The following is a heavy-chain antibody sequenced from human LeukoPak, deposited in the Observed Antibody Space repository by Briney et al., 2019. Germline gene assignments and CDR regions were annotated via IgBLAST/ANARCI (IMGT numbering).Heavy chain of an antibody. V-gene: IGHV1-8*01. J-gene: IGHJ6*03. Sequence: ASVKVSCKASGYTFTSYDINWVRQATGQGLEWMGWMNPNSGNTGYAQKFQGRVTMTRNTSISTAYMELSSVTAADTAVYYCARGFSPRYMDVWGKGTTVTVSS. D-gene: IGHD2/OR15-2a*01. CDR2: MNPNSGNT. CDR1: GYTFTSYD. CDR3: ARGFSPRYMDV.